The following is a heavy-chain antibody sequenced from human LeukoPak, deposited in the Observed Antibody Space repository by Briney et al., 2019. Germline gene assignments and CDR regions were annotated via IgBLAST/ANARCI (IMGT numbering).Heavy chain of an antibody. V-gene: IGHV1-2*06. J-gene: IGHJ4*02. D-gene: IGHD1-7*01. CDR3: ARGPSGTGTTVY. CDR1: GYTFTGHY. Sequence: ASVRVSCKASGYTFTGHYVHWVRQAPGQVLEWMGRINPNNGGSDYAQKFQGRVTMTRDTSITTAYMDLSRLTSDDTAVYYCARGPSGTGTTVYWGQGTLVTVSS. CDR2: INPNNGGS.